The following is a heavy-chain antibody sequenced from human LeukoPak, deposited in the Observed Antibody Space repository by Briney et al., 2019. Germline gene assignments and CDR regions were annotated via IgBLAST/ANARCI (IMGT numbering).Heavy chain of an antibody. Sequence: GESLKIFCKGSGYSFTSYWIGWVRQMPGKGLVWMGIIFPGDSDTRYSPSFQGQVTISADKSINTAYLQWSSLKASDTAMYYCARRGYYDSSGYYETFDYWGQGTLVTVSS. V-gene: IGHV5-51*01. D-gene: IGHD3-22*01. J-gene: IGHJ4*02. CDR2: IFPGDSDT. CDR1: GYSFTSYW. CDR3: ARRGYYDSSGYYETFDY.